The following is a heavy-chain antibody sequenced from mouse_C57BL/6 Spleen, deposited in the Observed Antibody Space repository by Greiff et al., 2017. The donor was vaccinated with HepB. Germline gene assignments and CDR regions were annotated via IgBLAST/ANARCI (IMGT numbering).Heavy chain of an antibody. J-gene: IGHJ3*01. CDR2: ISSGSSTI. CDR1: GFTFSDYG. CDR3: ARGVRFAY. V-gene: IGHV5-17*01. Sequence: EVNLVESGGGLVKPGGSLKLSCAASGFTFSDYGMHWVRQAPEKGLEWVAYISSGSSTIYYADTVKGRFTISRDNAKNTLFLQVTSLRSEDTAMYYCARGVRFAYWGQGTLVTVAA.